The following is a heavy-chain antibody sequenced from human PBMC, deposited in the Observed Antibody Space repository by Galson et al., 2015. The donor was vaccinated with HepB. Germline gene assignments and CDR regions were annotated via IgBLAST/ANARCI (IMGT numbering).Heavy chain of an antibody. CDR3: ARGRITMVRGVITPFCTNFDY. CDR1: GYTFTSYG. Sequence: SVKVSCKASGYTFTSYGISWVRQAPGQGLEWMGWISAYNGNTNYAQKHQGRVTMTTDTSTSTAYMELRSLRSDDTAVYYCARGRITMVRGVITPFCTNFDYWGQGTLVTVSS. CDR2: ISAYNGNT. V-gene: IGHV1-18*01. J-gene: IGHJ4*02. D-gene: IGHD3-10*01.